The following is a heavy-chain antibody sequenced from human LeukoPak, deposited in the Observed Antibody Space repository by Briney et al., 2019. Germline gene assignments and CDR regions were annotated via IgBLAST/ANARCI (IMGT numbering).Heavy chain of an antibody. CDR1: GFTFDDYG. Sequence: PGGSLRLSCAASGFTFDDYGMSWVRQAPGKGLEWVSGINWSGDSTGYADSVKGRFTISRDNAKNSLYLQMNRLRAEDTAVYYCARPRGCGSSRCNNFDYWGQGTLVTVSS. V-gene: IGHV3-20*04. J-gene: IGHJ4*02. D-gene: IGHD2-2*01. CDR3: ARPRGCGSSRCNNFDY. CDR2: INWSGDST.